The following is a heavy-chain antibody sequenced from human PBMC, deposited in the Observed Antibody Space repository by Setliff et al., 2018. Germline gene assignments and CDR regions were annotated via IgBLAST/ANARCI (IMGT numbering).Heavy chain of an antibody. J-gene: IGHJ4*02. CDR2: SDYYGNI. CDR1: GGSISSSFNF. D-gene: IGHD5-12*01. V-gene: IGHV4-39*01. CDR3: ARTGTYRYFDH. Sequence: SETLSLTCTVSGGSISSSFNFWGWIRQPPGKGLEWIGRSDYYGNIYYNASLKSRLTISVDTSKNQFSLKLNSVTAADTAVYYCARTGTYRYFDHWGQGTLVTVSS.